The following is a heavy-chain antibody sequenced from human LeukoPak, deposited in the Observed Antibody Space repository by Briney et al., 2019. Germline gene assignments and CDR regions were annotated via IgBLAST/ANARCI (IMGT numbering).Heavy chain of an antibody. V-gene: IGHV3-30*18. J-gene: IGHJ4*02. Sequence: GGSLRLSCAASGFTFSSYGMHWVRQAPGKGLEWVAVISYDGSNKYYADSVKGRFTISRDNSKNTLYLQMNSLRAEDTAAYYCAKASQLLWFGELGYWGQGTLVTVSS. CDR1: GFTFSSYG. D-gene: IGHD3-10*01. CDR2: ISYDGSNK. CDR3: AKASQLLWFGELGY.